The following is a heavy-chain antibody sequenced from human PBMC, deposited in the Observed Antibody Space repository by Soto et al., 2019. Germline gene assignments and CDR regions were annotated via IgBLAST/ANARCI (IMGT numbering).Heavy chain of an antibody. D-gene: IGHD5-18*01. J-gene: IGHJ4*02. CDR2: INHSGST. Sequence: QVQLQQWGAGLLKPSETLSLTCAVYGGSFSGYYWSWIRQPPGKGLEWIGEINHSGSTHYNPTLKSRVTISVDTSKNQFSLKLSSVTAADTAVYYCRRGYSYGPGYFDYWGQGTLVTVSS. CDR3: RRGYSYGPGYFDY. CDR1: GGSFSGYY. V-gene: IGHV4-34*01.